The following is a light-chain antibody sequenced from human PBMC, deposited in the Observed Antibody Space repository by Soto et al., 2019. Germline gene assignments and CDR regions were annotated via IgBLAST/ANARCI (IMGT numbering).Light chain of an antibody. Sequence: QCVLTQPASVSGSPGQAITISCTGTSSDVGSYNPVSWYQQHPGKAPKLMIYEVSKRPSGVSNRFSGSKSGNTASLTISGLQAEDEADYYCCSYAGSRVVFGTGTKVTVL. V-gene: IGLV2-23*02. CDR3: CSYAGSRVV. J-gene: IGLJ1*01. CDR1: SSDVGSYNP. CDR2: EVS.